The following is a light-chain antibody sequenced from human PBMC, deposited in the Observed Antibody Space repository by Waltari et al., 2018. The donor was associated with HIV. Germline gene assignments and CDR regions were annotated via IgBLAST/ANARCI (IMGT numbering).Light chain of an antibody. CDR3: SSYTTGSTLV. J-gene: IGLJ3*02. V-gene: IGLV2-14*01. Sequence: QSALTQPASVSGSPGQSITISCTGTSSDVGGYDYVPWYQQDPGKAPKVIIYDVSKRPSGVSNRVSGSKSGNTASLTISGLQAEDEADYYCSSYTTGSTLVFGRGTTVTVL. CDR2: DVS. CDR1: SSDVGGYDY.